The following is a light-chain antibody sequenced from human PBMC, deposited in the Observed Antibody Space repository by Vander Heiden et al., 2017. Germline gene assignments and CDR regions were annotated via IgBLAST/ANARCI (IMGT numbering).Light chain of an antibody. Sequence: DIQMTQSPSSLSASVGDRVTITCRASQSISSYLNWYQQKPGKAPKLLIYAASSLQSGVPSRFSGSGSGTDFTLTISSLQPEDFATYYCQQCYSTPSTFGQGTKVXIK. V-gene: IGKV1-39*01. CDR3: QQCYSTPST. CDR2: AAS. CDR1: QSISSY. J-gene: IGKJ1*01.